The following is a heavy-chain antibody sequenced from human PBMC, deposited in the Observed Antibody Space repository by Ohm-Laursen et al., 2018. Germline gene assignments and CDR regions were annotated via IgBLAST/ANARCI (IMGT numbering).Heavy chain of an antibody. CDR2: IWYDGSNE. Sequence: SLRLSCTASGFTFSSYSTNWVRQAPGKGLEWVAVIWYDGSNEYYADSVKGRFTISRDNSKSTLYLQMSSLRAEDTAVYYCARNGDYWGQGTLVTVSS. V-gene: IGHV3-33*08. D-gene: IGHD2-8*01. CDR1: GFTFSSYS. CDR3: ARNGDY. J-gene: IGHJ4*02.